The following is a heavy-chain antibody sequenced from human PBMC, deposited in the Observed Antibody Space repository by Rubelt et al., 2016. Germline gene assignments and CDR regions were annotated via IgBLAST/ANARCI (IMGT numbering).Heavy chain of an antibody. D-gene: IGHD3-3*01. CDR3: ARVIANFGVITHAFDS. V-gene: IGHV3-15*01. J-gene: IGHJ4*02. CDR2: IKRKSDVGTT. CDR1: GFTFSNAW. Sequence: GGSLRLSCAASGFTFSNAWMTWVRQAPGKGLEWVGRIKRKSDVGTTDYAAPVKGRFTISRDDSKNSLYLQMNSLKNEDTAVYYCARVIANFGVITHAFDSWGQGTLVAVSS.